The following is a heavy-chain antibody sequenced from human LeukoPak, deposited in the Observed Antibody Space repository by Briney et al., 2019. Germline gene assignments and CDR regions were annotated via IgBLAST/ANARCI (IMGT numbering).Heavy chain of an antibody. CDR2: IIPIFGAA. D-gene: IGHD2-15*01. CDR3: ARVSCSGGSCYSSYYYYMDV. Sequence: SVKVSCKASGGTFSSYAISWVRQAPGQGLEWMGGIIPIFGAANYAQKFQGRVTITTDESTSTAYMELSSLRSEDTAVYYCARVSCSGGSCYSSYYYYMDVWGKGTTVTVSS. CDR1: GGTFSSYA. V-gene: IGHV1-69*05. J-gene: IGHJ6*03.